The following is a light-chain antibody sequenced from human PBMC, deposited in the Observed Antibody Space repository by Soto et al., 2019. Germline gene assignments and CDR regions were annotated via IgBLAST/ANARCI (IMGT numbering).Light chain of an antibody. Sequence: DIQMTQSPSSLSASVGDRVTMTCQASQDITTYLHWYQQKSGQAPQLLIHDASSLEAGIPSRFSGSGSGTHFSLTISSLQPEDFATYYCQQSDNLPFTFGGGTRVDIK. CDR3: QQSDNLPFT. J-gene: IGKJ3*01. CDR2: DAS. CDR1: QDITTY. V-gene: IGKV1-33*01.